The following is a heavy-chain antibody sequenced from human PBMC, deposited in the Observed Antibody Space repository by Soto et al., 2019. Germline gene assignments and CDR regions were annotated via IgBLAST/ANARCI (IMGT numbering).Heavy chain of an antibody. D-gene: IGHD2-21*02. CDR2: ISSSGGRT. CDR3: AKDPNGDFVGAFDI. CDR1: GFTFSSYA. J-gene: IGHJ3*02. V-gene: IGHV3-23*01. Sequence: GGSLRLSCAASGFTFSSYAMHWVRQAPGKGLEWVAGISSSGGRTYYADSVKGRFTISRDNSKNTLFLHMNTLRAEDTALYYCAKDPNGDFVGAFDIWGRGTMVTVSS.